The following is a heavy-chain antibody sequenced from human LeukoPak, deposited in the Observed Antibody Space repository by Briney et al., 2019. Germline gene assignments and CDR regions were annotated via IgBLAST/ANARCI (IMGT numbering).Heavy chain of an antibody. V-gene: IGHV3-23*01. D-gene: IGHD3-22*01. Sequence: GGSLRLSCAASGFTFSTYAMSWVRQAPGKGLEWVSGISGSSRTTYYADSVKGRFTISRDNSKNTLYLQMNSLRAEDTAVYYCAREDYYDSGSNDYWGQGTLVTVSS. CDR1: GFTFSTYA. CDR3: AREDYYDSGSNDY. J-gene: IGHJ4*02. CDR2: ISGSSRTT.